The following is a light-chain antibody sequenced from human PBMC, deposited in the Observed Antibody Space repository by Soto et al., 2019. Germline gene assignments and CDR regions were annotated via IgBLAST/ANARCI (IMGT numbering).Light chain of an antibody. CDR2: DVS. J-gene: IGLJ1*01. V-gene: IGLV2-14*01. CDR3: SSYTTDSTYV. CDR1: SSDVGGYNY. Sequence: QSSLTQPASVSGSPGQSITISCTGTSSDVGGYNYVSLYQEHPGKAPKLMIYDVSNRPSGVSNRFSGSKSGNTASLTISGLQAEDEDDYYCSSYTTDSTYVFGTGTKVXVL.